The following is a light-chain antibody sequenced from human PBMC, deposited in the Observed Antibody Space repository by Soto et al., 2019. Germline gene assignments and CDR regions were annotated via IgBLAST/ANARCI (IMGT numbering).Light chain of an antibody. V-gene: IGLV2-11*01. CDR2: DVS. CDR3: CSYAGTYSPV. CDR1: SSDVGAYNF. Sequence: QSALTQPPSVSGSPGQSVTISCTGTSSDVGAYNFVSWYQQYPGKAPKLIIFDVSARPSGVPDRFSGSKSGNTASLNISGPQAYDGADYYCCSYAGTYSPVLGGGTKLTVL. J-gene: IGLJ2*01.